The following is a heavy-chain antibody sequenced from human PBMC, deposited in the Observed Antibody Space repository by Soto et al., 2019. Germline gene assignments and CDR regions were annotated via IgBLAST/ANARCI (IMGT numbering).Heavy chain of an antibody. J-gene: IGHJ5*02. CDR3: AREAGPDRWFDP. CDR1: GASISSYF. Sequence: SETLSLTCTVSGASISSYFWTWIRQPAGKGLDWIGRISTTGTTNYNPSLKSRVTMSVDTSENHFSLNLSSVTAADTAVYYCAREAGPDRWFDPWGQGXLVTVSS. V-gene: IGHV4-4*07. CDR2: ISTTGTT. D-gene: IGHD6-19*01.